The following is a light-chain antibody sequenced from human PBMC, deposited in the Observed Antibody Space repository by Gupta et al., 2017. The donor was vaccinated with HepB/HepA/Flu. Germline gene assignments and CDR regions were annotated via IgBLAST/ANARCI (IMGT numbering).Light chain of an antibody. J-gene: IGLJ3*02. CDR1: SSDVGGYDY. CDR2: DVS. CDR3: CSYTTNGRWV. Sequence: QSALTQPASVSGSPGQWITISCTATSSDVGGYDYVSWYQQHPDKAPKLLIYDVSNRPSGVSNRFSGSKSGNTASLTISGLQTEDEGDYFCCSYTTNGRWVFGGGTKLTVL. V-gene: IGLV2-14*03.